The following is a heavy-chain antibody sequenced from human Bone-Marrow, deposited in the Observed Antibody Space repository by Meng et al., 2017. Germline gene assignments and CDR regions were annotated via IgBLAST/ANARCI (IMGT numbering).Heavy chain of an antibody. CDR3: ARDEDISAAGKLFGDY. V-gene: IGHV1-2*06. CDR1: GYTFTGYY. Sequence: QVQWVGSGPEVKTPGASVKVSCTASGYTFTGYYMHWVRQAPGQGLEWMGRINPNSGGTNYAQKFQGRVTMTGDTSISTAYMELSGLRSDDTAMYYCARDEDISAAGKLFGDYWGQGTLVTVSS. D-gene: IGHD6-13*01. CDR2: INPNSGGT. J-gene: IGHJ4*02.